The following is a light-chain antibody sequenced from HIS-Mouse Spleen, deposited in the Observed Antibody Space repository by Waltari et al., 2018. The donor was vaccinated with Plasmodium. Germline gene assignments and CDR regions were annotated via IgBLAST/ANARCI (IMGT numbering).Light chain of an antibody. CDR3: CSYAGSYV. Sequence: QSALTQPRSVSGSPGQSVTISCTGTSSDVGGYNSVSSYQQHPGKAPKRMIYEVSKRPSGVPDRFSGSKSGNTASLTISGLQAEDEADYYCCSYAGSYVFGGGTKLTVL. V-gene: IGLV2-11*01. CDR2: EVS. J-gene: IGLJ2*01. CDR1: SSDVGGYNS.